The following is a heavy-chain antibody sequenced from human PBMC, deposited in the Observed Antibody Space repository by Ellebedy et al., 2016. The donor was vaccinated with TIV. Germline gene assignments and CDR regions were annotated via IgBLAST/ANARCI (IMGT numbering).Heavy chain of an antibody. CDR1: GGSISSYY. CDR3: ARVVWQQPVSYAFDI. Sequence: MPSETLSLTCTVSGGSISSYYWSWIRQPPGKGLEWIGYISYSGSTNYKSSLKSRVTISVDTSKNHFSLKLSSVTAADTAVYYCARVVWQQPVSYAFDIWGQGTVVTVSS. J-gene: IGHJ3*02. V-gene: IGHV4-59*01. D-gene: IGHD6-13*01. CDR2: ISYSGST.